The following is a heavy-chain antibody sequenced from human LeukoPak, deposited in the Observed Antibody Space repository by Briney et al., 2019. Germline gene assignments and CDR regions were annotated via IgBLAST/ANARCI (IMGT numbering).Heavy chain of an antibody. CDR1: GDSISSSSYY. CDR3: ARHGTVNWFDR. D-gene: IGHD1-1*01. V-gene: IGHV4-39*01. Sequence: SETLSLTCTVSGDSISSSSYYWAWIRQPPGKGLEWIGTIYYSGSTYYNPSLRSRLTISVDTSKNQFSLRLSSVTAADTAVFYCARHGTVNWFDRWGQGTLVTVSS. CDR2: IYYSGST. J-gene: IGHJ5*02.